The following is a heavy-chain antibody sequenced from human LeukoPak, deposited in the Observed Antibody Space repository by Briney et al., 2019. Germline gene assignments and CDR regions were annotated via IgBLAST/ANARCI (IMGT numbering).Heavy chain of an antibody. CDR1: GSMYNYY. Sequence: SETLSLTCSVSGSMYNYYWSWIRQPPGKGLEWIGYIHYNGITNYDPSLESRVTMSLDTSKNQVSLKLTSVTAADTAVYYCARDRRGGYYYGMDVWGQGTTVTVSS. CDR2: IHYNGIT. J-gene: IGHJ6*02. D-gene: IGHD3-16*01. CDR3: ARDRRGGYYYGMDV. V-gene: IGHV4-59*12.